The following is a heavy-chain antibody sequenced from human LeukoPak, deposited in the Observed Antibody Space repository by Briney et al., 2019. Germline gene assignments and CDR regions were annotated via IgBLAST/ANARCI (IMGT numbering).Heavy chain of an antibody. CDR3: ARVRSEVVPDSSGYYRPFDY. CDR2: IYYSGST. Sequence: SETLSLTCTVSGGSISSYYWSWIRQPPGKGLEWIGYIYYSGSTNYNPSLKSRVTISVDTSKNQFSLKLSSVTAADTTVYYCARVRSEVVPDSSGYYRPFDYWGQGTLVTVSS. J-gene: IGHJ4*02. D-gene: IGHD3-22*01. V-gene: IGHV4-59*08. CDR1: GGSISSYY.